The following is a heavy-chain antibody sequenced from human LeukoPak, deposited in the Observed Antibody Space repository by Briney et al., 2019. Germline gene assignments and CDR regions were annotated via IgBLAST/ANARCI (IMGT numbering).Heavy chain of an antibody. Sequence: SETLSLTCTVSGGSISSYYWNWIRQPPGKGLEWIGYISYSGNTNYNPSLKSRVTISVDTSKNQFSLRLSSVTAADTAVYYCARSSTGSYFDYWGQGTLVTVSS. CDR1: GGSISSYY. J-gene: IGHJ4*02. CDR3: ARSSTGSYFDY. CDR2: ISYSGNT. V-gene: IGHV4-59*01. D-gene: IGHD2-2*01.